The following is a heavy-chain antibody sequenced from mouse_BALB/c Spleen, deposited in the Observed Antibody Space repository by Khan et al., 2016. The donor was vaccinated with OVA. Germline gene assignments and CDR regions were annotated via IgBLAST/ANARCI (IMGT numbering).Heavy chain of an antibody. CDR3: ARGGDGGFAF. CDR1: GYTFSSYW. D-gene: IGHD2-13*01. CDR2: IFPGSVSI. Sequence: QVQLQQSGGDLMKPGASVKISCKATGYTFSSYWIEWVKQRPGHGLERIGQIFPGSVSITYNEQFKGKATFTAATSSNTAYMQLSSLTSEDSAVYYCARGGDGGFAFWGQGTLVTVSA. J-gene: IGHJ3*01. V-gene: IGHV1-9*01.